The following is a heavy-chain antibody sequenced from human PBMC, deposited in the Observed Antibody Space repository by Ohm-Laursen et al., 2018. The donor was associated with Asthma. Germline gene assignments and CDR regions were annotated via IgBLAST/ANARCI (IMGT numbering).Heavy chain of an antibody. CDR1: GYTFTGYF. J-gene: IGHJ4*02. Sequence: SSVKVSCKTSGYTFTGYFIHWVRQAPGQGLEWMGRLNPNDGGTTSAQKFQGRVTMTRDTSISTAYMELSRLISDDTAVYYCASGVSSWYSFDYWGQGTLVTVSS. D-gene: IGHD6-13*01. CDR2: LNPNDGGT. V-gene: IGHV1-2*06. CDR3: ASGVSSWYSFDY.